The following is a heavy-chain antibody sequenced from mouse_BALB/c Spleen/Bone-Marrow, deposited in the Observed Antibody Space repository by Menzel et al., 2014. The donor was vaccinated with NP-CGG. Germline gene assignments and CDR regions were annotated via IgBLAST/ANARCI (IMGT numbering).Heavy chain of an antibody. Sequence: VNLVESGPGLVAPSQSLSITCTVSGFSLSRYSVHWVRQPPGKGLEWLGMIWGGGSTDYNSALKSRLIISKDNSKSQVFLKMNSLQTDDTAMYYCARIYGNFEATDYWGQGTSVTVSS. J-gene: IGHJ4*01. V-gene: IGHV2-6-4*01. CDR3: ARIYGNFEATDY. CDR2: IWGGGST. CDR1: GFSLSRYS. D-gene: IGHD2-1*01.